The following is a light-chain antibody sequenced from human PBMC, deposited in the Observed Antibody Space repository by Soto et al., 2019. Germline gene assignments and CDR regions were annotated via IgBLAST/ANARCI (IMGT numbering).Light chain of an antibody. J-gene: IGKJ5*01. V-gene: IGKV3-11*01. CDR1: QRVSSY. Sequence: IVLTQYPATLSCSPGERATLSCRASQRVSSYLAWYQQKPGQAPRLLIYDASNWATGIPARFSGSGSGTDFTLTISRLEHEDFAVYYCQQRSNWPPIIFGQGTRLEIK. CDR2: DAS. CDR3: QQRSNWPPII.